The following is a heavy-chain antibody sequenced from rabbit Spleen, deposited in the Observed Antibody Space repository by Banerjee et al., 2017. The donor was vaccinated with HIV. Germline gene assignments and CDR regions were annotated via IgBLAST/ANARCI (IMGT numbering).Heavy chain of an antibody. J-gene: IGHJ6*01. Sequence: QEQLEESGGGLVQPEGSLTLTCTASGFSFSSSYYMCWVRQAPGKGLEWIGCIYAGSGTTYYASWAKGRFTISKTSSTTVTLQMTGLTAADTAMYFCERVSSWWNGMDLWGPGTLVTVS. V-gene: IGHV1S45*01. D-gene: IGHD5-1*01. CDR3: ERVSSWWNGMDL. CDR2: IYAGSGTT. CDR1: GFSFSSSYY.